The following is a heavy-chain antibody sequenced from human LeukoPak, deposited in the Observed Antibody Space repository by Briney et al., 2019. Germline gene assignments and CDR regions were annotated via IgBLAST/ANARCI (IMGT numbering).Heavy chain of an antibody. CDR2: TYYRSTWYN. CDR1: GDSVSSNSVT. CDR3: ARRLTQYDCFDP. V-gene: IGHV6-1*01. D-gene: IGHD2-2*01. J-gene: IGHJ5*02. Sequence: SQTLSLTCAISGDSVSSNSVTWNWIRQSPSRGLEWLGRTYYRSTWYNDYAVSVRGRITVNPDTSKNQFSLHLNSVTPEDTSVYYCARRLTQYDCFDPWGQGILVTVSS.